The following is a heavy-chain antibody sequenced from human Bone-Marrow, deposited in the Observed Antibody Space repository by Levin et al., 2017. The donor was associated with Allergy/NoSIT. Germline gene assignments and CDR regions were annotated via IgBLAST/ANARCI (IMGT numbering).Heavy chain of an antibody. CDR2: IHYSGSS. J-gene: IGHJ4*02. Sequence: SQTLSLTCTVSGGSISSGDYYWSWIRQHPGKGLELIGYIHYSGSSFYNASLKSRVSISIDTSKNQFSLKLISPTAADTAVYYCARIGQQLIRSWGQGTLVTVSS. CDR1: GGSISSGDYY. D-gene: IGHD6-13*01. V-gene: IGHV4-31*03. CDR3: ARIGQQLIRS.